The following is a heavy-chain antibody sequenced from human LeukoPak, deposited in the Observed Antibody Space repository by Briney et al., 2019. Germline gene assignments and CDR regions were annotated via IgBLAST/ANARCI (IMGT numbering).Heavy chain of an antibody. CDR1: GYSLDKFG. J-gene: IGHJ5*02. CDR2: ISAYRGKT. D-gene: IGHD2-21*01. V-gene: IGHV1-18*01. CDR3: VRVGSAYGDPLEFDL. Sequence: ASVKVSCKASGYSLDKFGISWVRQAPGQGLEWMGWISAYRGKTDSAQKLQDRVTMTTDNSTSTAYLELRSLRADDTAVYFCVRVGSAYGDPLEFDLWGQGTLVTVSS.